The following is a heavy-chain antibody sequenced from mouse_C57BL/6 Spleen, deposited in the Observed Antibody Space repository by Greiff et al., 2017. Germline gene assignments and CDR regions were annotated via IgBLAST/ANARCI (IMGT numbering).Heavy chain of an antibody. J-gene: IGHJ4*01. Sequence: DVLLVESGGGLVQPGGSLSLSCAASGFTFTDYYMSWVRQPPGQALEWLGFIRNKANGYTTEYSASMKGRFTISRDNSQSILYLQMSALRAEDSATYYCASAGVLLSSYYALDYWGQGTLVTVS. D-gene: IGHD2-10*01. CDR1: GFTFTDYY. CDR3: ASAGVLLSSYYALDY. V-gene: IGHV7-3*01. CDR2: IRNKANGYTT.